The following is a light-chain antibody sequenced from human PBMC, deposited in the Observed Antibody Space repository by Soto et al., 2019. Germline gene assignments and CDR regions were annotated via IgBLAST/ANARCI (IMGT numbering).Light chain of an antibody. CDR1: QTLSGNY. Sequence: NVLTQSPGTLSLSPGDRATLSCRASQTLSGNYLAWYQHKPGQAPRILIYRASTRATGVSDRFSGSGSGTDFTLTITRLAPEDFAVYYCQQYGSSGTFGQGTKVDIK. V-gene: IGKV3-20*01. CDR3: QQYGSSGT. CDR2: RAS. J-gene: IGKJ1*01.